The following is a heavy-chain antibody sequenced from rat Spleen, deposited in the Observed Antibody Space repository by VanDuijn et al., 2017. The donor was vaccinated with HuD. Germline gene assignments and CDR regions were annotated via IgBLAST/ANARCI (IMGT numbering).Heavy chain of an antibody. Sequence: EVQLVESGGGLVQPGRSMKLSCAASGFTFSDYYMAWVRQAPTKGLEWVATINYEGSSPYFGDSVKGRFTISRDNAKSTLYLQMNSLRSEDTATYYCTREGNSGYDYWGQGVMVTVSS. CDR3: TREGNSGYDY. CDR2: INYEGSSP. J-gene: IGHJ2*01. CDR1: GFTFSDYY. D-gene: IGHD4-3*01. V-gene: IGHV5-22*01.